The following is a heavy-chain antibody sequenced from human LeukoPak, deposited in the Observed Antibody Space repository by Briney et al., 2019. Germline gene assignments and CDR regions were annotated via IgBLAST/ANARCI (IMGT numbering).Heavy chain of an antibody. J-gene: IGHJ4*02. Sequence: ASVKVSCKASGYTFTSYDINWVRQATGQGLEWMGWMNPNSGNTGYAQRFQGRVTITRNTSISTAYMELSSLRSEDTAVYYCARGSALENYFDYWGQGTLVTVSS. CDR2: MNPNSGNT. CDR1: GYTFTSYD. V-gene: IGHV1-8*03. CDR3: ARGSALENYFDY.